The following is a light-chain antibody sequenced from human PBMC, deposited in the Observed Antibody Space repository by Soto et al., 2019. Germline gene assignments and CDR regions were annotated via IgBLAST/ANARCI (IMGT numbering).Light chain of an antibody. CDR1: ESISST. CDR2: DIS. J-gene: IGKJ2*01. V-gene: IGKV3-11*01. Sequence: EVVLTQSPATLSLSPGERATLSCRASESISSTLAWYQQKPGQAPRLLIYDISKRASGVPARFSGSGSGTDFTLTISSLEAEDFAVYYCQQRGNRPPMYTFGQGTKLDI. CDR3: QQRGNRPPMYT.